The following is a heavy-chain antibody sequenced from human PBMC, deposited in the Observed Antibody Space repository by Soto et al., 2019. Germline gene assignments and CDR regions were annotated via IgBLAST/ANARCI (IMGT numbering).Heavy chain of an antibody. Sequence: GGSLRLSCAASGFTLSNYAMSWVRQAPGKGLEWVSTLTSSGGTYYADSVRGRFTISRDKSKSTLYLQMISLRAEDTALYYCAKGLNQFDYWGQGAQVTVS. CDR1: GFTLSNYA. V-gene: IGHV3-23*01. J-gene: IGHJ4*02. CDR3: AKGLNQFDY. D-gene: IGHD2-2*01. CDR2: LTSSGGT.